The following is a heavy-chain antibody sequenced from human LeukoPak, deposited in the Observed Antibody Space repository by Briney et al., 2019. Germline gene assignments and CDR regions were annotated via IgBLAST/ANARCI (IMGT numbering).Heavy chain of an antibody. CDR1: AGSISSYY. CDR2: IYTSGST. D-gene: IGHD6-19*01. V-gene: IGHV4-4*07. J-gene: IGHJ5*02. Sequence: TSETLSLTCTLSAGSISSYYWSWIRQPAGKGLEWIGRIYTSGSTNYNPSLKSRVTMSVDTSKNQFSLKLSSVTAADAAVYYCARGDSSGWYNWFDPWGQGTLVTVSS. CDR3: ARGDSSGWYNWFDP.